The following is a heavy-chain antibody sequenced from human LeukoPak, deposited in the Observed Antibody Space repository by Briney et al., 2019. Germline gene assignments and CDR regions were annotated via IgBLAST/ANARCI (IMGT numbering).Heavy chain of an antibody. Sequence: SETLSLTCTVSGGSLSSSSYYWGWLRQPPGTGLEWIGSIYYSGSTYYNPSLKSRVTISVDTSKNQFSLKLSSVTAADTAVYYCARDPGYYDSSGYYYGGFDYWGQGTLVTVSS. V-gene: IGHV4-39*07. CDR1: GGSLSSSSYY. CDR3: ARDPGYYDSSGYYYGGFDY. J-gene: IGHJ4*02. CDR2: IYYSGST. D-gene: IGHD3-22*01.